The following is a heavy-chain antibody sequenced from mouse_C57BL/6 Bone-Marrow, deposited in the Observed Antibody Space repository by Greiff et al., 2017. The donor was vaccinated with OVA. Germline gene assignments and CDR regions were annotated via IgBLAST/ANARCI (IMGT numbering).Heavy chain of an antibody. V-gene: IGHV1-52*01. D-gene: IGHD1-1*01. Sequence: QVQLQQPGAELVRPGSSVKLSCKASGYTFTSYWMHWVKQRPIQGLEWIGNIDPSDSETHYNQKFKDKATLTVDKSSSTAYMQLSSLTSEDSAVYDCARGTTVEGWYFDVWGTGTTVTVSS. CDR1: GYTFTSYW. J-gene: IGHJ1*03. CDR3: ARGTTVEGWYFDV. CDR2: IDPSDSET.